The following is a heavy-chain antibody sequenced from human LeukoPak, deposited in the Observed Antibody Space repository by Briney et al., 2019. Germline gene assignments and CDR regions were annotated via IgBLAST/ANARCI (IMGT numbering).Heavy chain of an antibody. CDR3: TRPDWATGSYDEF. V-gene: IGHV3-74*03. J-gene: IGHJ4*02. D-gene: IGHD1-26*01. CDR2: IKSDGTST. Sequence: GGSLRLSCTASGFTFSNYWMLWVRQAPGKGLMWVSRIKSDGTSTTYADSVKGRFTISRDNAKNTLFLQMTGLRVEDTAMYYCTRPDWATGSYDEFWGQGTRVTVSS. CDR1: GFTFSNYW.